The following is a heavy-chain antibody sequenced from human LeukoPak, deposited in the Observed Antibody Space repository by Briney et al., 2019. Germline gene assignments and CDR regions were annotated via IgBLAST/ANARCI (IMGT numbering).Heavy chain of an antibody. Sequence: SETLSLTCTVSGGSISSYYWSWIRQPPGKGLEWIGYIYYSGSTNYNPSLKSRVTISVDTSKNQFSLKLSSVTAADTAVYYCARDTVYGDYKAYWGQGTLVTVSS. V-gene: IGHV4-59*12. CDR2: IYYSGST. D-gene: IGHD4-17*01. CDR3: ARDTVYGDYKAY. J-gene: IGHJ4*02. CDR1: GGSISSYY.